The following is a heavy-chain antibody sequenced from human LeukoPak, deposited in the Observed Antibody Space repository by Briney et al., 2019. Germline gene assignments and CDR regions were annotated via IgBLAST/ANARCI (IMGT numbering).Heavy chain of an antibody. CDR2: INHDGSST. D-gene: IGHD6-13*01. Sequence: GGSLRLSCATSGFTFSTFWMHWVRQAPGKGLVWVSRINHDGSSTNYADSVKGRFTISRDNAKNTLYLQMNSLRAEDTAVYYCARDVLPGIAAAITRLYFQHWGQGTLVTVSS. V-gene: IGHV3-74*01. CDR3: ARDVLPGIAAAITRLYFQH. CDR1: GFTFSTFW. J-gene: IGHJ1*01.